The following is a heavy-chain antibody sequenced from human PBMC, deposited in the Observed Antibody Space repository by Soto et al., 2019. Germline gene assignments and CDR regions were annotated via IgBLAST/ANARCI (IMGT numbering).Heavy chain of an antibody. J-gene: IGHJ3*02. CDR3: AKVPAAPGLAFDI. CDR1: GFTFSSYA. V-gene: IGHV3-23*01. D-gene: IGHD2-2*01. Sequence: GSLRLSCAASGFTFSSYAMSWVRQAPGKGLEWVSAISGSGGSTYYADSVKGRFTISRDNSKNTLYLQMNSLRAEDTAVFYCAKVPAAPGLAFDIWGQGTMVTVSS. CDR2: ISGSGGST.